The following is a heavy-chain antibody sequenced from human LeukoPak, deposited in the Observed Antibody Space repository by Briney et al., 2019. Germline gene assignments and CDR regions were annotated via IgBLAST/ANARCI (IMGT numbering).Heavy chain of an antibody. D-gene: IGHD2-15*01. CDR3: AKDCSGGSCHDY. CDR2: ISSSSSTI. Sequence: PGGSLRLSCAASGFSFSTYWMNWVRQAPGKGLGWVSYISSSSSTIYYADSVKGRFTISRDNAKNPLYLQMNSLRAEDTAVYYCAKDCSGGSCHDYWGQGTLVTVSS. CDR1: GFSFSTYW. J-gene: IGHJ4*02. V-gene: IGHV3-48*01.